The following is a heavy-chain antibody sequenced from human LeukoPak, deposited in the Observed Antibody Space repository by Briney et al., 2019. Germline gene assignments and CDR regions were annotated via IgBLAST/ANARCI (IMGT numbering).Heavy chain of an antibody. CDR1: GYTFTSYG. CDR2: IIPIFGTA. CDR3: ARDLIPGYSSSWLYYFDY. V-gene: IGHV1-69*13. D-gene: IGHD6-13*01. J-gene: IGHJ4*02. Sequence: SVKVSCKASGYTFTSYGISWVRQAPGQGLEWMGGIIPIFGTANYAQKFQGRVTITADESTSTAYMELSSLRSEDTAVYYCARDLIPGYSSSWLYYFDYWGQGTLVTVSS.